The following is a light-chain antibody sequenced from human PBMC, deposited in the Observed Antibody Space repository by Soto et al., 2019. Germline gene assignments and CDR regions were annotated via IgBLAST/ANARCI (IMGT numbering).Light chain of an antibody. V-gene: IGKV1-39*01. CDR1: QSISSY. Sequence: DIQMTQSPSSLSASVGDRVTITCRASQSISSYLNWYQQKPGKAPKLLIYAASSLQSGVPSRFSGSVSWTDFTLTISSLQPEDFATYYGQQCYSTPLTFGGGTKVEIK. CDR2: AAS. CDR3: QQCYSTPLT. J-gene: IGKJ4*01.